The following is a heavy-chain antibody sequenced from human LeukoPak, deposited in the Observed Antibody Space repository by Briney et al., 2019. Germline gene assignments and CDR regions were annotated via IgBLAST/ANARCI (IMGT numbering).Heavy chain of an antibody. D-gene: IGHD2-2*02. J-gene: IGHJ6*03. CDR1: RFPFSSYA. CDR2: ISGSGGST. V-gene: IGHV3-23*01. Sequence: GGSLRLSCAASRFPFSSYAMNWVRQAPGKGLEWVSAISGSGGSTYYADSVKGRFTISRDNSKNTLYLQMNSLRAEDTAVYYRAKDHIVVVPAAIRGYYYYIDVWGKGTTVTVSS. CDR3: AKDHIVVVPAAIRGYYYYIDV.